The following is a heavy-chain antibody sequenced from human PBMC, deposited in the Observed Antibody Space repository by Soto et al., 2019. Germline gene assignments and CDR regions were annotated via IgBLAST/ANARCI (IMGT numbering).Heavy chain of an antibody. J-gene: IGHJ6*03. CDR1: GGSFSGYY. D-gene: IGHD3-3*01. Sequence: SETLSLTCAVYGGSFSGYYWSWIRQPPGKGLEWIGEINHSGSTNYNPSLKSRVTISVDTSKNQFSLKLSSVTAADTAVYYCARHKTYDFWSGYPENPDYYYYYMDVWGKGTTVTVSS. CDR2: INHSGST. V-gene: IGHV4-34*01. CDR3: ARHKTYDFWSGYPENPDYYYYYMDV.